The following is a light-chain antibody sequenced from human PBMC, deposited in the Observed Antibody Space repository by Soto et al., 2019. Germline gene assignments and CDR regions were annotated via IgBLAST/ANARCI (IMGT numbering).Light chain of an antibody. CDR2: STN. CDR1: SGSVSTSYY. J-gene: IGLJ2*01. Sequence: QTVVTQEPSFSVSPGGTVTLTCGLSSGSVSTSYYPSWYQQTPGQAPRTLIYSTNTRSSGVPDRFSGSILGNKAALTITGAQADDESDYYCVLYMGSGIEVFGGGTKHTVL. V-gene: IGLV8-61*01. CDR3: VLYMGSGIEV.